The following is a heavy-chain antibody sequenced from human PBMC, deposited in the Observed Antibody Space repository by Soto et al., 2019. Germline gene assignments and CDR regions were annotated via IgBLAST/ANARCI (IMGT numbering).Heavy chain of an antibody. D-gene: IGHD5-18*01. J-gene: IGHJ6*02. V-gene: IGHV3-7*05. CDR2: INLCGSEK. CDR3: ARDGSTSWYSYDYHGMDV. Sequence: EVQLVESGGGLVQPGGSLRLSCAASGFTFRTYWLSWVRQVPGKGLEWVANINLCGSEKNYVDSVKGRFTISRDNARNSLYLQMSSLRAEDTALYYCARDGSTSWYSYDYHGMDVWGQGTTVTVSS. CDR1: GFTFRTYW.